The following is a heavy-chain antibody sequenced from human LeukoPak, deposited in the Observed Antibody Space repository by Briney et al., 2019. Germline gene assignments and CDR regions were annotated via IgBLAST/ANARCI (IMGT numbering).Heavy chain of an antibody. Sequence: GASVKVSCKASGYTFTSYYMHWVRQAPGQGLEWMGIINPSGGSTSYAQKFQGRVTMTRDTSTSTVYMELSSLRSEDTAVYYCVSRAVAGLGTRDYYYMDVWGKGTTVTVSS. CDR1: GYTFTSYY. CDR2: INPSGGST. CDR3: VSRAVAGLGTRDYYYMDV. J-gene: IGHJ6*03. V-gene: IGHV1-46*03. D-gene: IGHD6-19*01.